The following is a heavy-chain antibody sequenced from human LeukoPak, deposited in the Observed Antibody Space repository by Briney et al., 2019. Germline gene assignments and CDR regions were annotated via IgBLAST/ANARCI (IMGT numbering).Heavy chain of an antibody. CDR3: ARDRRLHYYDSSGPLGYDYYSMDV. V-gene: IGHV3-7*01. Sequence: GGSLRLSCAASGFTFSSYWMSWVRQAPGKGLEWVANIKQDGSEKYYVDSVKGRFTISRDNAKNSVYLQMNSLRADDTAVYYCARDRRLHYYDSSGPLGYDYYSMDVWGQGTTVTVSS. CDR2: IKQDGSEK. J-gene: IGHJ6*02. CDR1: GFTFSSYW. D-gene: IGHD3-22*01.